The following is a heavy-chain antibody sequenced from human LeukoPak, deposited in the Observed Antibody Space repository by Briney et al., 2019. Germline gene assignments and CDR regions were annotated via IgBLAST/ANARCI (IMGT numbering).Heavy chain of an antibody. V-gene: IGHV1-2*02. CDR1: GYTFTGYY. J-gene: IGHJ4*02. D-gene: IGHD3-22*01. Sequence: ASVKVSCKASGYTFTGYYMHWVRQAPGQGLEWMGWINPNSGGTNYAQKFQGRVTMTRDTSISTAYMELSRLRSDDTAAYYCARNYDSSGGGINYWGQGTLVTVSS. CDR3: ARNYDSSGGGINY. CDR2: INPNSGGT.